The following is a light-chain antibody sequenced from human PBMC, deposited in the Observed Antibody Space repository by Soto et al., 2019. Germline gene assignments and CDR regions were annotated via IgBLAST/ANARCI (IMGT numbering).Light chain of an antibody. CDR3: QQYNSYPIT. Sequence: DIQMTQSPSTLSASVGDRDPITCRASQSISSWLALYQQEPGKAPKILIYKESSLESGVQSRFSGSGSGTEFTLTISSLQPDDFATYYCQQYNSYPITFGQGTRLEIK. CDR2: KES. V-gene: IGKV1-5*03. J-gene: IGKJ5*01. CDR1: QSISSW.